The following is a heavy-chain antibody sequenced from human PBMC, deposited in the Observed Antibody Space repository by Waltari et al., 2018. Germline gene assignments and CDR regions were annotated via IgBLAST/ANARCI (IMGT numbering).Heavy chain of an antibody. CDR2: INHSGGT. V-gene: IGHV4-34*01. Sequence: QVQVQQWGAGLLKPSETLSLTCAVYGGAISGYHWSWIRQPPGKVLEWIGDINHSGGTTYNPSLMSRVTISVDTSKNQFSLKLSSVTAADTAVYYGARRPDGMDVWGQGTTVTVSS. CDR3: ARRPDGMDV. CDR1: GGAISGYH. J-gene: IGHJ6*02.